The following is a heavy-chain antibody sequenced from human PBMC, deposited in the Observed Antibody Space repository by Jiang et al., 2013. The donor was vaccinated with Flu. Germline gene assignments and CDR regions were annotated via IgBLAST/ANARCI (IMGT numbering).Heavy chain of an antibody. CDR2: INPSGGST. V-gene: IGHV1-46*01. CDR3: ARDLGGSYYPPGDY. D-gene: IGHD1-26*01. J-gene: IGHJ4*02. Sequence: EWMGIINPSGGSTSYAQKFQGRVTMTRDTSTSTVYMELSSLRSEDTAVYYCARDLGGSYYPPGDYWGQGTLVTVSS.